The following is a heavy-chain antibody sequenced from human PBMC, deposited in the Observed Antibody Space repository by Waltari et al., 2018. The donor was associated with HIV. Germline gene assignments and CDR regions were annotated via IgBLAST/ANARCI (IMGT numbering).Heavy chain of an antibody. CDR3: ARTIVVVVAATWFDP. CDR2: IYYSGST. CDR1: GGSISSGGYY. D-gene: IGHD2-15*01. V-gene: IGHV4-31*03. Sequence: QVQLQESGPGLVKPSQTLSLTCTVSGGSISSGGYYWSWIRQHPGKGLEWIGYIYYSGSTYYNPSLKSRVTISVDTSKNQFSLKLSSVTAADTAVYYCARTIVVVVAATWFDPWGQGTLVTVSS. J-gene: IGHJ5*02.